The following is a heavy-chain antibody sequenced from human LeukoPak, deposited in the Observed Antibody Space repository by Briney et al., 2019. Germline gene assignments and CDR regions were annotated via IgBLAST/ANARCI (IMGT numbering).Heavy chain of an antibody. CDR2: IYPGDSDT. CDR1: GYSFGSYW. Sequence: GESLKISCKGSGYSFGSYWIGWVRQMPGKGLEWMGIIYPGDSDTRYSPSFQGQVTISADKSISTAYLQWSSLKASDTAMYYCARHGPGNLGMNRIDYWGQGTLVTVSS. CDR3: ARHGPGNLGMNRIDY. D-gene: IGHD1-14*01. J-gene: IGHJ4*02. V-gene: IGHV5-51*01.